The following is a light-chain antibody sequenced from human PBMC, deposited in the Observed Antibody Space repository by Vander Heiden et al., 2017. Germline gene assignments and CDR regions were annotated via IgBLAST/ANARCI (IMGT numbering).Light chain of an antibody. Sequence: SYELPQPPSVSVFPGQPASITCSGDKWGDQYACWYQQKPGQSPVLVIDQDSKRPSGIPERFSGYNSGNTATLTISGTQAMDEADYYCQAWDSSTAVFGGGTKLTVL. CDR2: QDS. V-gene: IGLV3-1*01. CDR3: QAWDSSTAV. CDR1: KWGDQY. J-gene: IGLJ2*01.